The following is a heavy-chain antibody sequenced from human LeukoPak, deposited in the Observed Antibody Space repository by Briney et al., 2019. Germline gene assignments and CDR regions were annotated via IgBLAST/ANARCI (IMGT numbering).Heavy chain of an antibody. Sequence: PGGSLRLSCAASGFTFSTYAMIWVRQAPGKGLEWVANIKQDGSEKYYVDSVRGRFTISRDNAKNSLYLQMNSLRAEDTAVYYCARGDWLPLPYAFDHWGQGTLVTVSS. CDR3: ARGDWLPLPYAFDH. CDR2: IKQDGSEK. CDR1: GFTFSTYA. V-gene: IGHV3-7*01. D-gene: IGHD5-12*01. J-gene: IGHJ4*02.